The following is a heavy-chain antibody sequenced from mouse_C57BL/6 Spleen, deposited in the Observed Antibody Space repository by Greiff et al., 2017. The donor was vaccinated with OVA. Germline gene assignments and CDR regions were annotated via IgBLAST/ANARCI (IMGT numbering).Heavy chain of an antibody. V-gene: IGHV1-15*01. Sequence: QVQLQQSGAELVRPGASVTLSCKASGYTFTDYEMHWVKQTPVHGLEWIGAIDPETGGTAYNQKFKGKAILTADKSSSTAYMELRSLTSEDSAVYYCTHYYGSRYWYFDVWGTGTTVTVSS. J-gene: IGHJ1*03. CDR2: IDPETGGT. CDR3: THYYGSRYWYFDV. D-gene: IGHD1-1*01. CDR1: GYTFTDYE.